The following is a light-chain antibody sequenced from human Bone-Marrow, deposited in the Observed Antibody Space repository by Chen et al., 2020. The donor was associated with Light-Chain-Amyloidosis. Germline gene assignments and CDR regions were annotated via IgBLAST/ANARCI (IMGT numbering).Light chain of an antibody. V-gene: IGLV6-57*01. Sequence: NLILTQPHSVSESPGKPVIISCTRSSGSIATNYVQRYQHRPGSSPTTVIYEDDQRPSGVPDRFSGSIDRASNSASLTIAGLKTEDEADYYCQSYQGSSQGVFGGGTKLTVL. CDR1: SGSIATNY. CDR3: QSYQGSSQGV. J-gene: IGLJ3*02. CDR2: EDD.